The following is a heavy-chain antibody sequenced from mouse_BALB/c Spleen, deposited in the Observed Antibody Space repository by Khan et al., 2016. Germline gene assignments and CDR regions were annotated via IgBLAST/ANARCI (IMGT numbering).Heavy chain of an antibody. V-gene: IGHV5-4*02. CDR1: GFTFSDYY. Sequence: VVLVESGGGLVKPGGSLKLSCAASGFTFSDYYMYWVRQTPEKRLEWVATISDGGSYTYYPDSVKGRFTISRDNAKNNLYLQMSSLKSEDTAMYYCAREGLRRGFAYWGQGTLVTVSA. CDR2: ISDGGSYT. D-gene: IGHD2-4*01. CDR3: AREGLRRGFAY. J-gene: IGHJ3*01.